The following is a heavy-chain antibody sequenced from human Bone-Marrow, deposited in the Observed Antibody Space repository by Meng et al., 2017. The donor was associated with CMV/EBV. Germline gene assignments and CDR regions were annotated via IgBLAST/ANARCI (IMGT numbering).Heavy chain of an antibody. CDR3: AREITRHDYGDYVDY. V-gene: IGHV1-2*02. CDR1: GYTFTSYY. D-gene: IGHD4-17*01. CDR2: INPNSGGT. Sequence: ASVKVSCKASGYTFTSYYMHWVRQAPGQGLEWMGWINPNSGGTNYAQKFQGRVTMTRDTSISTAYMELSRLRSDDTAVYYCAREITRHDYGDYVDYWGQETLVTVSS. J-gene: IGHJ4*02.